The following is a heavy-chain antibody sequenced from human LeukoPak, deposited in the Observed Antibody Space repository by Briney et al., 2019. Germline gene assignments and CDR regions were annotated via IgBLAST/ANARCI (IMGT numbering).Heavy chain of an antibody. J-gene: IGHJ3*01. CDR2: INGDGSRT. Sequence: TGGSLRLSCATSGFTFSNYWMHWVRQAPGKGLVWVSHINGDGSRTNYADSVKGRFTISRDNAKNTLYLQVNSLRAEDTAVYYCIRGGYPYAFDFWGQGTMVTVSS. D-gene: IGHD5-12*01. CDR1: GFTFSNYW. V-gene: IGHV3-74*01. CDR3: IRGGYPYAFDF.